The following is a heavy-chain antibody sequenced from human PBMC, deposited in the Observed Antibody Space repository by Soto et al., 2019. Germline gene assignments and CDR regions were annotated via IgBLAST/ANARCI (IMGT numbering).Heavy chain of an antibody. CDR1: GFSLNTNAVG. CDR2: LYWDDDK. CDR3: AHRRVRDSSGENFAS. V-gene: IGHV2-5*02. D-gene: IGHD6-19*01. Sequence: QITLKESXPTLVKPTQTLTLTCTFSGFSLNTNAVGVAWIRQPPGKALEWLALLYWDDDKRYSPSLKSRLTIPTDTSKNQVVLTMTNMDPEDTATYYCAHRRVRDSSGENFASWGQGTLVTVSS. J-gene: IGHJ4*02.